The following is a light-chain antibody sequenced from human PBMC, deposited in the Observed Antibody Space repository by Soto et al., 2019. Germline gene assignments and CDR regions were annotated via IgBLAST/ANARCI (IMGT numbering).Light chain of an antibody. CDR3: QQYDQLPIT. CDR1: QDISKY. CDR2: DVF. Sequence: DIQMTQSASSLPASVGDTVTISCQASQDISKYLNWFQQKPGKAPKLLIYDVFNVETGVPSRFSGRGSGTDFTLIISNLQPEDFATYYCQQYDQLPITFGGRTKV. V-gene: IGKV1-33*01. J-gene: IGKJ4*01.